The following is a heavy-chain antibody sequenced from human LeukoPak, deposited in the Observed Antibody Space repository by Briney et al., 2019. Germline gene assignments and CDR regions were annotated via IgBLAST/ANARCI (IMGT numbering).Heavy chain of an antibody. D-gene: IGHD3-10*01. CDR1: GGSISSGGFY. CDR2: IYHGGAA. V-gene: IGHV4-31*03. Sequence: SQTLSLTCTVSGGSISSGGFYWSWIRQPPGQGLEWIGYIYHGGAAYYNPSLKSRLRMPVDTSENRFSLHLNSVTAADTAVYYCARDGDYQASGSVFFDFWGQGILVTVSS. CDR3: ARDGDYQASGSVFFDF. J-gene: IGHJ4*02.